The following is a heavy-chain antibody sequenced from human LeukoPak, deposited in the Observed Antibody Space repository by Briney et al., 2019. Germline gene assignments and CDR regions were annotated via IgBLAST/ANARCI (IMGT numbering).Heavy chain of an antibody. D-gene: IGHD2-21*01. CDR2: ISGYNGDA. V-gene: IGHV1-18*01. Sequence: ASVKVSCKASGYTFTMYGISLVRQAPGQGLEWMAWISGYNGDANHAQNLQGRVTMTKDTSSNTAYMELRSLRSDATAVYYCVRDAKSRGGDEGYFDYWGPGALVTVSS. CDR1: GYTFTMYG. J-gene: IGHJ4*02. CDR3: VRDAKSRGGDEGYFDY.